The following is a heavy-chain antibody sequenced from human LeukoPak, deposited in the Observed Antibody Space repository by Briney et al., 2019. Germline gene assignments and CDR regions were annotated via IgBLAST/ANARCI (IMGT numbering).Heavy chain of an antibody. J-gene: IGHJ6*03. V-gene: IGHV4-4*09. CDR2: INNREIT. Sequence: SETLSVTCTVPVVSISVAYWSWIRQPPRGGLGCSGYINNREITNYYHALKSQVTMSVATAKDKFSLRLRSVTAADTAIYFCAGGHYGNYRAYYYYMDVWGKGTTVTVSS. CDR3: AGGHYGNYRAYYYYMDV. D-gene: IGHD4-17*01. CDR1: VVSISVAY.